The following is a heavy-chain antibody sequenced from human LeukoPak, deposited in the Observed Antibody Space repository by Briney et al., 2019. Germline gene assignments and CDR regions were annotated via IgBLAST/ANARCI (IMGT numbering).Heavy chain of an antibody. CDR3: ARRVWATSISRDAFDI. V-gene: IGHV4-61*02. CDR2: IYTSGST. J-gene: IGHJ3*02. Sequence: PSETLSLTCTVSGGSISSGSYYWSWIRQPAGKGLEWIGRIYTSGSTNYNPSLKSRVTISVDTSKNQFSLKLSSVTAADTAVYYCARRVWATSISRDAFDIWGRGTMVTVSS. CDR1: GGSISSGSYY. D-gene: IGHD1-26*01.